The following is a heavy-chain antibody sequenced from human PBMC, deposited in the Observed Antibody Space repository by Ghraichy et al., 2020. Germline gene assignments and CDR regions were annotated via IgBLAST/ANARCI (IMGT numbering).Heavy chain of an antibody. D-gene: IGHD1-26*01. CDR2: ISTNGGST. J-gene: IGHJ2*01. Sequence: LSLTCAASGFTFSIYAMSWVRQAPGKGLEWVSAISTNGGSTKYADSVKGRFTISRDNSKNTLYLQMNSLRAEDTALYYCAKRGSGSDRYFDLWGRGTLVTVSS. CDR1: GFTFSIYA. CDR3: AKRGSGSDRYFDL. V-gene: IGHV3-23*01.